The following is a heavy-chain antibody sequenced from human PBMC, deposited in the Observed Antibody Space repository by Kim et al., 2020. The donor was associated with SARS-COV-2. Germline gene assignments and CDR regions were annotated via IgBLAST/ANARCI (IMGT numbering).Heavy chain of an antibody. CDR3: ARPLSLGDFWSGYYYYGMDV. D-gene: IGHD3-3*01. J-gene: IGHJ6*02. V-gene: IGHV3-74*01. Sequence: GGSLRLSCAASGFTFSSYWMHWVRQAPGKGLVWVSRINSDGSSTSYADSVKGRFTISRDNAKNTLYLQMNSLRAEDTAVYYCARPLSLGDFWSGYYYYGMDVWGQGTTVTVSS. CDR1: GFTFSSYW. CDR2: INSDGSST.